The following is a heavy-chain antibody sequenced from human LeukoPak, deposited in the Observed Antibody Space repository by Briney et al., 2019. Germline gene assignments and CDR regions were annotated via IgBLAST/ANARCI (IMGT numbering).Heavy chain of an antibody. J-gene: IGHJ4*02. CDR3: ARSSTYYYDSSGYYFGFDY. D-gene: IGHD3-22*01. CDR2: ISSSSSYI. CDR1: GFTFSSYS. V-gene: IGHV3-21*01. Sequence: AGGSLRLSCAASGFTFSSYSMNWVRQAPGKGLEWVSSISSSSSYIYYADSVKGRFTISRDNAKNSLYLQMNSLRAEDTAVYYCARSSTYYYDSSGYYFGFDYWGQGTLVTVSS.